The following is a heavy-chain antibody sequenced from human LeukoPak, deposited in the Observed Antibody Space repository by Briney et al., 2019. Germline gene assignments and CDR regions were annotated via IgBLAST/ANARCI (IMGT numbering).Heavy chain of an antibody. CDR3: ARINYRAFSI. CDR1: AFTVSTNY. CDR2: IYGDGST. J-gene: IGHJ3*02. Sequence: GGSLRLSCVASAFTVSTNYMIWVRQAPGKGLEWVSLIYGDGSTYYADSVKGRVTISRDNSKNTVFLEMNSLRAEDTALYYCARINYRAFSIWGQGTMVTVSS. D-gene: IGHD4-11*01. V-gene: IGHV3-66*01.